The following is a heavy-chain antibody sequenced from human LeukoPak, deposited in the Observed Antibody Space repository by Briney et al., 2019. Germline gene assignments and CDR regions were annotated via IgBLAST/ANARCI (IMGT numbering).Heavy chain of an antibody. J-gene: IGHJ4*02. CDR3: ARVSQWLVPY. CDR1: GFTFSDYY. V-gene: IGHV3-11*05. CDR2: ISSTSSYI. Sequence: GGSLRLSCAASGFTFSDYYMSWIRQAPGKGLEWVSYISSTSSYINYADSVKGRFTISTDNAKNSLFLQMNSLRAEDTAVYYCARVSQWLVPYWGQGTLVTVSS. D-gene: IGHD6-19*01.